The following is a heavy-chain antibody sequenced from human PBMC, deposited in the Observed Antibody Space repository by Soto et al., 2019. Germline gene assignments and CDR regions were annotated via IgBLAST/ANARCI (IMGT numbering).Heavy chain of an antibody. D-gene: IGHD6-13*01. CDR1: GGSISSSNW. Sequence: SATLSLTCAVSGGSISSSNWWSWVRQPPGKGLEWIGEIYHSGSTNYNPSLKSRVTISVDKSKNQFSLQLTSVTAADTAVYYCASSLSWNWFDPWGQGTLVTVSS. V-gene: IGHV4-4*02. CDR3: ASSLSWNWFDP. J-gene: IGHJ5*02. CDR2: IYHSGST.